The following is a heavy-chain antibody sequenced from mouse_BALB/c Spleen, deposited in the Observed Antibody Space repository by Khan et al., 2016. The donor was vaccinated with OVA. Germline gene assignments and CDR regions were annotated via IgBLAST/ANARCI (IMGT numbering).Heavy chain of an antibody. CDR2: INPSTGYT. D-gene: IGHD1-1*01. CDR1: GYTFTSYW. V-gene: IGHV1-7*01. CDR3: ANHGSSSAWLTY. Sequence: QVRLQQSGAELAKPGASVKMSCKASGYTFTSYWMHWVKQRPGQGLEWIGYINPSTGYTEYNQRFKDKATLTADKSSITAYMQLSSLTSEESAVYYCANHGSSSAWLTYWGQGTLVTVSA. J-gene: IGHJ3*01.